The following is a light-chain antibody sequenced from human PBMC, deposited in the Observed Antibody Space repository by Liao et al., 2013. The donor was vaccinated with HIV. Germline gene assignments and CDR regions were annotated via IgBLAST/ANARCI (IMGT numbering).Light chain of an antibody. V-gene: IGLV3-1*01. CDR1: KLGDKY. CDR3: QAWDSSIAYV. CDR2: QDT. J-gene: IGLJ1*01. Sequence: SYELTQPPSVSVSPGQTASITCSGHKLGDKYACWYQQKPGQSPVLVIYQDTKRPSGIPGRFSGSNSGNTATLTISGTQAVDEADYYCQAWDSSIAYVFGTGTKVTVL.